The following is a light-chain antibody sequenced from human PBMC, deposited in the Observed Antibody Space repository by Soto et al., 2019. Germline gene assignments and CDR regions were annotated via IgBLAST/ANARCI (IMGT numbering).Light chain of an antibody. V-gene: IGLV2-14*01. CDR3: CSYTSSSSLYV. CDR1: RSDVGGYNY. CDR2: EVN. Sequence: QSALTQSASVSGSPGQSITISCTGSRSDVGGYNYVSWYQQHPGKAPKLIIYEVNNRPSGIPHRFSGSKSGNTASLTISGLQAEDEADYYCCSYTSSSSLYVFGAGTKVTVL. J-gene: IGLJ1*01.